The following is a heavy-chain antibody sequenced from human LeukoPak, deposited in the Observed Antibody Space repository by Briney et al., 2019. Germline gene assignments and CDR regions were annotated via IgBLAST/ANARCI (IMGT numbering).Heavy chain of an antibody. CDR3: ATDVWGIAD. CDR1: GFTFSSYE. CDR2: ISSSDSTI. J-gene: IGHJ4*02. V-gene: IGHV3-48*03. Sequence: GGSLRLSCAASGFTFSSYEMNWVRQVPGKGLEWASYISSSDSTIYYADSVKGRFTISRDNAKNSLYLQMNSLRAEDTAIYYCATDVWGIADWGQGTLVTVSS. D-gene: IGHD6-13*01.